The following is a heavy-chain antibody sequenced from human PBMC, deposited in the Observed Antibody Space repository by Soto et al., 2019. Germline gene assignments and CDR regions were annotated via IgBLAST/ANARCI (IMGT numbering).Heavy chain of an antibody. CDR3: ARDYYDFWSGPPYY. V-gene: IGHV3-30-3*01. CDR1: GFTFRSYA. Sequence: QVQLLESGGGLVKPGRSRKLSGEASGFTFRSYAMHGVRRAPAKGLEWVQVISYDGSNKYYADSVKARFTISRDNSKNTLYLQMNSLRAEDTAVYYCARDYYDFWSGPPYYWGQGTLVTVSS. D-gene: IGHD3-3*01. J-gene: IGHJ4*02. CDR2: ISYDGSNK.